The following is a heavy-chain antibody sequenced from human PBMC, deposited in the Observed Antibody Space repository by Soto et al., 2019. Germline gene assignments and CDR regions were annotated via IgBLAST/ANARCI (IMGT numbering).Heavy chain of an antibody. J-gene: IGHJ4*02. CDR2: ISYDDGVNK. CDR3: ARSIAVAGTPEFDY. V-gene: IGHV3-30-3*01. Sequence: QVQLVESGGGVVQPGRSLRLSCAASGFTFSSYTMHWVRQAPGKGLEWVAVISYDDGVNKYYADSVKGRFTISRDNSKSSLYLQMNSLRAEDTAVYYCARSIAVAGTPEFDYWGQGALVTVS. CDR1: GFTFSSYT. D-gene: IGHD6-19*01.